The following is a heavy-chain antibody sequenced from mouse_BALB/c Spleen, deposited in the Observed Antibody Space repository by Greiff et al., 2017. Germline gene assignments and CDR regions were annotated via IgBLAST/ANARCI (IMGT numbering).Heavy chain of an antibody. CDR2: ISSGGGST. V-gene: IGHV5-12-1*01. CDR3: ARQLGHAMDY. J-gene: IGHJ4*01. D-gene: IGHD3-1*01. CDR1: GFAFSSYD. Sequence: EVQLVESGGGLVKPGGSLKLSCAASGFAFSSYDMSWVRQTPEKRLEWVAYISSGGGSTYYPDTVKGRFTISRDNAKNTLYLQMSSLKSEDTAMYYCARQLGHAMDYWGQGTSVTVSS.